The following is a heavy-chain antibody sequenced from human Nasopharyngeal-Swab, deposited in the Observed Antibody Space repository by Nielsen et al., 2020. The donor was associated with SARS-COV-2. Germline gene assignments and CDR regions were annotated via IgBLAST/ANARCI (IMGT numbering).Heavy chain of an antibody. CDR3: AKKGLRLLEWLLYPDYYYYYYMDV. CDR1: GFTFSSYA. D-gene: IGHD3-3*01. CDR2: ISGSGGST. Sequence: GESLKISCAASGFTFSSYAMSWVRQAPGKGLEWVSAISGSGGSTYYADSVKGRFTISRDNSKNTLYLQMNSLRAEDTAVYYCAKKGLRLLEWLLYPDYYYYYYMDVWGKGTTVTVSS. V-gene: IGHV3-23*01. J-gene: IGHJ6*03.